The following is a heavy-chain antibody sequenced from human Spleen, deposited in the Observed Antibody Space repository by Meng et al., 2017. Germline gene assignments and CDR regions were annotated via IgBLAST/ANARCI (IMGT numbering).Heavy chain of an antibody. Sequence: GGSLRLSCAASGFIFSSYGMHWVRQAPGKGLEWVADIWSDKSNENYADSVKGRFTISRDNAKNSLYLQMNTLRAEDTAFYYCARDAGYYFDYWGQGTLVTVSS. CDR2: IWSDKSNE. CDR3: ARDAGYYFDY. J-gene: IGHJ4*02. V-gene: IGHV3-33*01. D-gene: IGHD5-12*01. CDR1: GFIFSSYG.